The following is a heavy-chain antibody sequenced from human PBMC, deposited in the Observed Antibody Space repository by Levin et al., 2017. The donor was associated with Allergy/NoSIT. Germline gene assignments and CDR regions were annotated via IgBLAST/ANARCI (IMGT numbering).Heavy chain of an antibody. CDR2: IYWNDDN. D-gene: IGHD3-10*01. J-gene: IGHJ4*02. Sequence: SGPTLVKPTQTLTLTCTFSGFSLSTSGVGVGWIRQPPGKALEWLALIYWNDDNYYSPSLKSRLTITKDTTKNQVVLTMTDMDAVDTATYYCAQKLTGSGRSYFDYWGQGTLVTVSS. CDR1: GFSLSTSGVG. V-gene: IGHV2-5*01. CDR3: AQKLTGSGRSYFDY.